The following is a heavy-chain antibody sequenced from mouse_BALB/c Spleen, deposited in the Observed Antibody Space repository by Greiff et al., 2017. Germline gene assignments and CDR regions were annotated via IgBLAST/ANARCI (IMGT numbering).Heavy chain of an antibody. J-gene: IGHJ3*01. Sequence: EVQLQESGPELVKPGASMKISCKASGYSFTGYTMNWVKQSHGQSLEWIGLINPYNGGTSYNQKFKGKATLTVDNSSSTAYMELRSLTSEDSAVYYYARERATAATAGFAYWGQGTLVTVSA. V-gene: IGHV1-18*01. CDR3: ARERATAATAGFAY. CDR1: GYSFTGYT. CDR2: INPYNGGT. D-gene: IGHD3-1*01.